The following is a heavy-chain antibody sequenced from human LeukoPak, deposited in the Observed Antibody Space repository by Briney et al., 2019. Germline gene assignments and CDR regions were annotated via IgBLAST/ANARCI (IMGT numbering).Heavy chain of an antibody. CDR1: GFMFSNAW. D-gene: IGHD2-15*01. CDR3: GGFGYEAGVHL. Sequence: GGSLRLSCVVSGFMFSNAWMNWVRQAPGKGLEWVGRIKSKADGGTADYAAPVNGRFTLSRDDSKNTLYLQMNSLRGEDAALYYCGGFGYEAGVHLWGQGTLVTVSS. V-gene: IGHV3-15*01. CDR2: IKSKADGGTA. J-gene: IGHJ4*02.